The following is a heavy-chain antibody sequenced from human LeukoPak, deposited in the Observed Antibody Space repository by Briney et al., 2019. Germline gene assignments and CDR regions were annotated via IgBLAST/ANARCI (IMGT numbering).Heavy chain of an antibody. Sequence: PSETLSLTCAVYGGSLSGYYWSWIRQPPGRGLEWIGEINHRGSTNRNSSLKSRVTISVDTSKNQFSLKVTSVIAADTAVYYCARVPESVGINYFDYWGQGILVTVSS. CDR1: GGSLSGYY. D-gene: IGHD1-26*01. CDR2: INHRGST. J-gene: IGHJ4*02. CDR3: ARVPESVGINYFDY. V-gene: IGHV4-34*01.